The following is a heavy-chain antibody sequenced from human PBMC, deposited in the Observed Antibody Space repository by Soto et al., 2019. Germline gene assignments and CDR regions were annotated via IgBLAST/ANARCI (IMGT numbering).Heavy chain of an antibody. Sequence: GGSLRLSCAASGFTFSSYSMNWVRQAPGKGLEWVSYISSSSSTIYYADSVKGRFTISRDNAKNSLYLQMNSLRDEDTVVYYCARDHDSSGYYYNPFDYWGQGTLVTVSS. V-gene: IGHV3-48*02. CDR2: ISSSSSTI. CDR1: GFTFSSYS. CDR3: ARDHDSSGYYYNPFDY. D-gene: IGHD3-22*01. J-gene: IGHJ4*02.